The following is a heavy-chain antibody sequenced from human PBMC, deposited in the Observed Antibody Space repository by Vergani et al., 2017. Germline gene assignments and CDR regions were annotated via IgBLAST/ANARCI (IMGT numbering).Heavy chain of an antibody. CDR2: IYYSGST. J-gene: IGHJ2*01. D-gene: IGHD6-13*01. V-gene: IGHV4-39*01. Sequence: QLQLQESGPGLVKPSETLSLTCTVSGGSISSSSYYWGWIPQPPGKGLEWIGSIYYSGSTYYNPSLKSRVTISVDTSKNQFSLKMSSVTAADTAVYYFARTAAAGWYFDLWGRGTLVTVSS. CDR3: ARTAAAGWYFDL. CDR1: GGSISSSSYY.